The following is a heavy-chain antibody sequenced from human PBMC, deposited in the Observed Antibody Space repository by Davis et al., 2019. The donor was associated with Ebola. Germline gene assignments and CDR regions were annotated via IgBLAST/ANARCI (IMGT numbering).Heavy chain of an antibody. Sequence: PSETLSLTCSVSGASITSSGYYWTWIRQHPAKGLEWIGYISYSGNPYYNPSLKSRVVVSLDTSQNQFSLKLSSVTAADTAVYYCARSATVTTAAFEYWGRGTLVTVSS. CDR3: ARSATVTTAAFEY. V-gene: IGHV4-31*03. D-gene: IGHD4-17*01. CDR1: GASITSSGYY. CDR2: ISYSGNP. J-gene: IGHJ4*02.